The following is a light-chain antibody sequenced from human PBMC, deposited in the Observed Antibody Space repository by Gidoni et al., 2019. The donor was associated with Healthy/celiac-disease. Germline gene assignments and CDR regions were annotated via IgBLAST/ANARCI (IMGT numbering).Light chain of an antibody. Sequence: QSARTQPASVPGSPGQSITISCTGTSSDVGSYNLVSWYQQHPGKAPKLMIYEGSKRPSGVSNRFSVSKSGNTASLTISGLQAEDEADYYCCSYAGSSTFGVVFGGGTKLTVL. V-gene: IGLV2-23*03. CDR3: CSYAGSSTFGVV. CDR1: SSDVGSYNL. J-gene: IGLJ2*01. CDR2: EGS.